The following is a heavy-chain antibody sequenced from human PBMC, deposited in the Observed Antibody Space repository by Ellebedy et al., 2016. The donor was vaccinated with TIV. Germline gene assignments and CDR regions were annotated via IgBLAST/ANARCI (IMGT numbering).Heavy chain of an antibody. J-gene: IGHJ3*02. V-gene: IGHV1-69*04. CDR3: ARNSDIIVVPSAYASSCDI. D-gene: IGHD2-15*01. Sequence: ASVKVSCKASGGTFSNYAISWVRQAPGQGLEWLGRIIPIFDVRDYAQELQGRVTITADKSTSTAYMELSSLRSEDTAVYFCARNSDIIVVPSAYASSCDIWGQGTMVSVAS. CDR1: GGTFSNYA. CDR2: IIPIFDVR.